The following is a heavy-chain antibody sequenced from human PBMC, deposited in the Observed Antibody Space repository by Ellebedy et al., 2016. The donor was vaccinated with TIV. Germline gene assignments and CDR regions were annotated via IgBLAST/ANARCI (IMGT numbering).Heavy chain of an antibody. V-gene: IGHV3-7*01. Sequence: GESLKISXAVSGFTFSSYWMTWVRQAPGKGLEWVANIKQDGSDKYYVDSVKGRFTISRDNAKNSLFLQMNSLRAEDTAVYYCARRSFDYWGQGTLVTVSS. CDR2: IKQDGSDK. CDR1: GFTFSSYW. J-gene: IGHJ4*02. CDR3: ARRSFDY.